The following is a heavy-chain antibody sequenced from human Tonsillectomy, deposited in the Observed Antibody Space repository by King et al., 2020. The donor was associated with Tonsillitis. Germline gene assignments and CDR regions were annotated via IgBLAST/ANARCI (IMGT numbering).Heavy chain of an antibody. CDR1: GGIFSDYE. V-gene: IGHV1-69*06. J-gene: IGHJ4*02. D-gene: IGHD5-24*01. CDR3: AGVEMTNIRIFRN. Sequence: VQLVESGADVKKPGSSVKLSCKASGGIFSDYEINWVRQAPGQGLEWMGRIIPLFGSTTYAQKFQGRVTFTADKYTGTAYMEMSSLRSEDTAMYFCAGVEMTNIRIFRNWGRGTLVTVSS. CDR2: IIPLFGST.